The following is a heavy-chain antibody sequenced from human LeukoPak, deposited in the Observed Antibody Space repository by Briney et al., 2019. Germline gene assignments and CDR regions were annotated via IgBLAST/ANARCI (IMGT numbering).Heavy chain of an antibody. J-gene: IGHJ6*03. CDR1: GYTLTSYG. CDR2: MNPNSGNT. CDR3: ARGGRIPTYYDFWSGYYHGLTGRYYYYYMDV. V-gene: IGHV1-8*03. D-gene: IGHD3-3*01. Sequence: ASVKVSCKASGYTLTSYGISWVRQATGQGLEWMGWMNPNSGNTGYAQKFQGRVTITRNTSISTAYMELSSLRSEDTAVYYCARGGRIPTYYDFWSGYYHGLTGRYYYYYMDVWGKGTTVTVS.